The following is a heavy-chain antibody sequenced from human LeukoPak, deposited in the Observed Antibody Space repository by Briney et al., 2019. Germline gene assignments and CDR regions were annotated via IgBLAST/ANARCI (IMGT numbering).Heavy chain of an antibody. J-gene: IGHJ4*02. V-gene: IGHV1-24*01. CDR3: TRHEGNYGSGSYFG. CDR1: GYTLTELS. D-gene: IGHD3-10*01. Sequence: ASVKVSCKVSGYTLTELSMHWVRQAPGKGLEWMGGFDPEDGETIYAQKFQGRVTMTRDTSISTAYMELSRLISDDTAVYYCTRHEGNYGSGSYFGWGQGTLVTVSS. CDR2: FDPEDGET.